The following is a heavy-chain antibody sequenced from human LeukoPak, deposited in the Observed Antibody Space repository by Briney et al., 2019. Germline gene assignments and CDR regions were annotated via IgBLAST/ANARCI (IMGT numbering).Heavy chain of an antibody. Sequence: GKSLRLSCAASGFRLSGYGMHWVRQVPRKGLESVACISYDRGNEYYADSVKGRFTISRENSKNTLHLQMNSLTAEDTAVYYCAKERRLYYASGSPFDYWGQGILVTVSS. V-gene: IGHV3-30*18. J-gene: IGHJ4*02. CDR2: ISYDRGNE. CDR3: AKERRLYYASGSPFDY. D-gene: IGHD3-10*01. CDR1: GFRLSGYG.